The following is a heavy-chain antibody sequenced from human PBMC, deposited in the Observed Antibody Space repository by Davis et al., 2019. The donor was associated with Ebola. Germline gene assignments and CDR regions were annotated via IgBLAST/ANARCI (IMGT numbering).Heavy chain of an antibody. V-gene: IGHV6-1*01. J-gene: IGHJ3*02. CDR2: TYYSSKWHN. CDR1: GDSVSGNSGA. Sequence: HSQTLSLTCAISGDSVSGNSGAWNWIRQSPSRGLEWLGRTYYSSKWHNDYAVSVKSRITINPDTSKNQFSLQVNSVTPEDTAVYYCARGWLRTGLDIWGQGTMVIVSS. CDR3: ARGWLRTGLDI. D-gene: IGHD3/OR15-3a*01.